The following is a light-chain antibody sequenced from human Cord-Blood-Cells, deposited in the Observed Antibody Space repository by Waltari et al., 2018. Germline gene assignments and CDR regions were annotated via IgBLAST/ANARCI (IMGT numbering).Light chain of an antibody. CDR1: STDGGSYKY. Sequence: QSALTQPASVSGSTGQSITISCTGTSTDGGSYKYVSRYQQHPGKAPNLMIYDVRNRPSGVSNRFSGSKSGNTASLTISGLQSEDEADYYCSSYTSSSTVVFGGGTKLTVL. CDR3: SSYTSSSTVV. V-gene: IGLV2-14*01. CDR2: DVR. J-gene: IGLJ2*01.